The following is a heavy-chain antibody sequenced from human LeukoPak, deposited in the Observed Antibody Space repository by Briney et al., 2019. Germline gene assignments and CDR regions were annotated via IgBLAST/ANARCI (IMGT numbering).Heavy chain of an antibody. V-gene: IGHV1-2*02. D-gene: IGHD3-9*01. Sequence: ASVKVSCKASGYIFTTYFIHWVRQAPGQGLEWMGWVNPNNGDTNYVQKFQGRVTMTRGTSISTAYMELTRLRSDDTAVYYRAREGGYDILTGYQDYWGQGTLVTVSS. CDR3: AREGGYDILTGYQDY. J-gene: IGHJ4*02. CDR2: VNPNNGDT. CDR1: GYIFTTYF.